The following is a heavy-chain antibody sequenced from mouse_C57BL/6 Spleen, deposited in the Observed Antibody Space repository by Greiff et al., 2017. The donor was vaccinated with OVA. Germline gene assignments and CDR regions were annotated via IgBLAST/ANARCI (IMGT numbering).Heavy chain of an antibody. CDR1: GFTFSDYG. J-gene: IGHJ2*01. CDR2: ISSGSSTI. Sequence: DVMLVESGGGLVKPGGSLKLSCAASGFTFSDYGLHWVRQAPEKGLEWVAYISSGSSTIYYADTVKGRFTISRDNAKNTLFLQMTSLRSEDTAMYYGARDYGSSYPFDYWGQGTTLTVSS. CDR3: ARDYGSSYPFDY. D-gene: IGHD1-1*01. V-gene: IGHV5-17*01.